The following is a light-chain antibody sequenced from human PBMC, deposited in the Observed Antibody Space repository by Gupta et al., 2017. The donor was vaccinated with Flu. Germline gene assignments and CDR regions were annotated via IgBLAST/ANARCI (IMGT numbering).Light chain of an antibody. CDR2: DVR. CDR3: CNFGGTNWV. V-gene: IGLV2-11*01. J-gene: IGLJ3*02. CDR1: SSDVGANDY. Sequence: QSALTQPRSVSGSPGQSVTISCTGSSSDVGANDYVTWYQQHPGKVPKLIIYDVRRRPSGIPDRFSGSKSGNTASLTISGLQAEDEGDYYCCNFGGTNWVFGGGTRLTVL.